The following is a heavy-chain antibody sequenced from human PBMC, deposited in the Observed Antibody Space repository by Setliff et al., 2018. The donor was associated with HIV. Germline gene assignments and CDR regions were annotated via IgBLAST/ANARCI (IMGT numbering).Heavy chain of an antibody. V-gene: IGHV3-30*12. CDR2: LSYDGGDR. CDR1: GFTFRTYG. D-gene: IGHD2-15*01. Sequence: PGGSLRLSCVASGFTFRTYGMNWVCQAPGKGLEWVAILSYDGGDRYYADSVKGRFTISRDNPKNTLYLQMNSLRAEDTAVYYCARVGGSSGSFGFYYYYYYMDVWGEGTTVTVSS. J-gene: IGHJ6*03. CDR3: ARVGGSSGSFGFYYYYYYMDV.